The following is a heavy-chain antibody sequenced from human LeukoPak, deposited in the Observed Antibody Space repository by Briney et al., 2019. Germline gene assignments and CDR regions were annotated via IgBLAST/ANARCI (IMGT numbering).Heavy chain of an antibody. D-gene: IGHD1-7*01. CDR3: ARDEFEATNYHFDY. V-gene: IGHV1-2*02. CDR2: INPNSGVT. J-gene: IGHJ4*02. Sequence: ASVKVSCKASGYTFSGYYMNWLRQAPGQGPEWMGWINPNSGVTNYAQKFQGRVTMTRDTSISTAYMELSRLRSDDTAVYYCARDEFEATNYHFDYWGQGTLVTVSS. CDR1: GYTFSGYY.